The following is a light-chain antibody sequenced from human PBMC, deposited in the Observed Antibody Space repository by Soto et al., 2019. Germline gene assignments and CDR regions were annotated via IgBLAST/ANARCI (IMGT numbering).Light chain of an antibody. V-gene: IGLV7-46*01. CDR2: DTS. J-gene: IGLJ2*01. Sequence: VVTQEPSLTVSPGGTVTLTCGSSTGAVTSNHHPYWFQQKAGQAPRTLIYDTSNKHSWTPARFSGSLLGDKAALTLSGAQPEDEAQYYCLLSYNAARVFGGGTQLTVL. CDR1: TGAVTSNHH. CDR3: LLSYNAARV.